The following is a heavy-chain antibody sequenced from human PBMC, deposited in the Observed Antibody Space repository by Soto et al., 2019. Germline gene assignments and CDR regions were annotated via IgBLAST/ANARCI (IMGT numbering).Heavy chain of an antibody. CDR3: ARDYLRPNCGSDCWVHDAFDI. CDR1: GGSISSGGYY. V-gene: IGHV4-31*03. CDR2: IYYSGST. J-gene: IGHJ3*02. D-gene: IGHD2-21*02. Sequence: TLSLTCTFSGGSISSGGYYWSWIRQHPGKGLEWIGYIYYSGSTYYNPSLKSRVTISVDTSKNQFSLKLSSVTAADTAVYYCARDYLRPNCGSDCWVHDAFDIWGQGTMVTVSS.